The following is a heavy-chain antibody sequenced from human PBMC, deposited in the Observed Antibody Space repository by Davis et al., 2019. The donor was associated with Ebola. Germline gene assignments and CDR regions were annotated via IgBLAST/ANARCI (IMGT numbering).Heavy chain of an antibody. CDR1: GFTFDDYT. CDR2: ISWDGGST. J-gene: IGHJ4*02. Sequence: GGSLRLSCTASGFTFDDYTMHWVRQAPGKGLEWVSLISWDGGSTYYADSAKGRFTISRDNAKNTLYLQMNSLRAEDTAVYYCARGPAMVPWGQGTLVTVSS. D-gene: IGHD5-18*01. V-gene: IGHV3-43*01. CDR3: ARGPAMVP.